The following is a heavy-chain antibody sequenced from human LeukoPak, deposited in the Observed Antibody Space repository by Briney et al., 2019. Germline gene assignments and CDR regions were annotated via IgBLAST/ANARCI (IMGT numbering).Heavy chain of an antibody. CDR2: ISTDESST. Sequence: PGGSLRLSCAASGFTFSSYWMYWVRQAPGKGLVWVSHISTDESSTSYADSVKGRFTISRDNAKNTLYLQMNSLRGEDTAVYYCASGGRSFGYDSWGQGTLVTVSS. CDR3: ASGGRSFGYDS. D-gene: IGHD2-15*01. V-gene: IGHV3-74*01. J-gene: IGHJ4*02. CDR1: GFTFSSYW.